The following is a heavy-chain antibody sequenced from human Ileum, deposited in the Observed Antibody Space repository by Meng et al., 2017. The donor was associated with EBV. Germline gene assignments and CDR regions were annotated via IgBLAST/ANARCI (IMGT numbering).Heavy chain of an antibody. CDR1: GGSISSGDYY. V-gene: IGHV4-30-4*01. D-gene: IGHD2-21*01. Sequence: QGQLQESGPVLVKPSKTLSLTCTVSGGSISSGDYYWSWIRQPSGKGLEWIGYIYNSGSTYYNPSLKSRVTISVDTSKNQFSLKLRFVTAADTAVYYCAREGRSHQVGVSVYWGQGNLVTVSS. CDR3: AREGRSHQVGVSVY. CDR2: IYNSGST. J-gene: IGHJ4*02.